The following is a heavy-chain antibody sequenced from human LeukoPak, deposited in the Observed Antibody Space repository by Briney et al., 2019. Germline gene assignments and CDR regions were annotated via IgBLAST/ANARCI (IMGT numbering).Heavy chain of an antibody. CDR3: ARRASYGDDAFDI. D-gene: IGHD5-18*01. Sequence: ASVKVSCKASGGTFSSYAISWVRQAPGQGLEWMGGIIPIFGTANYAQKFQGRVTITADESTSTAYMELSSLRSEDTAVYYCARRASYGDDAFDIWGQGTMVTVSS. V-gene: IGHV1-69*13. CDR1: GGTFSSYA. J-gene: IGHJ3*02. CDR2: IIPIFGTA.